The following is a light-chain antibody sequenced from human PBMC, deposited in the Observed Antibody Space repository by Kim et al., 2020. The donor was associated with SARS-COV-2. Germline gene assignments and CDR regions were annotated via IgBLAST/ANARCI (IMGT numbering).Light chain of an antibody. Sequence: QSVTISCTGTSSDVGGYNYVSWYQQHPGKAPKLMIYDVSKRPSGVPDRFSGSKSGNTASLTIPGLQAEDEADYYCCSYAGSYTLYVFGTGTKVTVL. CDR3: CSYAGSYTLYV. J-gene: IGLJ1*01. V-gene: IGLV2-11*01. CDR1: SSDVGGYNY. CDR2: DVS.